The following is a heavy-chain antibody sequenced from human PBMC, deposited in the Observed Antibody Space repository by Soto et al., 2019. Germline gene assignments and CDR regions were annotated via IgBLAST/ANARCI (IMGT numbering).Heavy chain of an antibody. D-gene: IGHD6-19*01. CDR2: TYYRSKWYN. CDR3: ARGRASGWNYYGMDV. CDR1: GDSVSSNNAA. V-gene: IGHV6-1*01. Sequence: SQTLSLTCDISGDSVSSNNAAWSWIRQSPSRGLEWLGRTYYRSKWYNDYAGSVKSRISINPDTSKNQVSLQLNSVTPEDTAVYFCARGRASGWNYYGMDVWGQGTTVTVSS. J-gene: IGHJ6*02.